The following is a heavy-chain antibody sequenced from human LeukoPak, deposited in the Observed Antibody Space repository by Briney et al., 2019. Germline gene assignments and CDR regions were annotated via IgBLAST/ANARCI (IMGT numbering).Heavy chain of an antibody. CDR3: ARAGITKKASSYFDY. J-gene: IGHJ4*02. Sequence: GRSPRLSCAASGFALCSYVMPRVLQAPGQGREWVAVILYDGSNKYYATSLKGRFTISKDNSKNTLYLQMNSLRAEDTAVYYCARAGITKKASSYFDYWGQGTLVTVSS. CDR2: ILYDGSNK. D-gene: IGHD3-10*01. CDR1: GFALCSYV. V-gene: IGHV3-30*04.